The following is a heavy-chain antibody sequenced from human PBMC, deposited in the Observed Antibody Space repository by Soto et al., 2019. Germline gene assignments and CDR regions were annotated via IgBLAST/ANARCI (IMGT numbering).Heavy chain of an antibody. CDR3: ASLGVGDWANYYYYYGMDF. Sequence: PGGSLRLSCAATGFTFSVYAMTWVRQAPGKGLEWVSAVTANGGSTYSADSVKGRFTISRDNSKNTLFLQMNSLRAEDTAVYYCASLGVGDWANYYYYYGMDFWGQGTTVTVSS. D-gene: IGHD2-21*02. J-gene: IGHJ6*02. CDR2: VTANGGST. CDR1: GFTFSVYA. V-gene: IGHV3-23*01.